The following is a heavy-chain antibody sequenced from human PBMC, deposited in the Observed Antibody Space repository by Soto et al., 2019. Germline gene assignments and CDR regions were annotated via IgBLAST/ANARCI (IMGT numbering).Heavy chain of an antibody. CDR3: ARTYPHYFGSGSYYNDAFDI. Sequence: PSETLSLTCTVSGGSVSSGSYYWSWIRQPPRKGLEWIGYIYYSGSTNYNPSLKSRVTISVDTSKNQFSLKLSSVTAADTAVYYCARTYPHYFGSGSYYNDAFDIWGQGTTVTVSS. J-gene: IGHJ3*02. D-gene: IGHD3-10*01. CDR1: GGSVSSGSYY. V-gene: IGHV4-61*01. CDR2: IYYSGST.